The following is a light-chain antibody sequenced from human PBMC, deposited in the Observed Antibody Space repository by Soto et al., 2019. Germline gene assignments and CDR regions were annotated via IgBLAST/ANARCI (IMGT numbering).Light chain of an antibody. CDR1: QSISSW. CDR2: KAS. CDR3: QQYNSYPWT. Sequence: DLQMTQSPSTLSASVGARVTITCRASQSISSWLAWYQQKPGKAPKLLIYKASTLESGVPSRFSGSGSGTELTLTISSLQPDDGETYDCQQYNSYPWTFGQGTKVDIK. J-gene: IGKJ1*01. V-gene: IGKV1-5*03.